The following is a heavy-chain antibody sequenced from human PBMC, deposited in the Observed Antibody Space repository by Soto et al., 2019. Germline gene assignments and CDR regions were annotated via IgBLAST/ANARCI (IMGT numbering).Heavy chain of an antibody. CDR1: GGSISSYY. Sequence: PSETLPLTCTVSGGSISSYYWSWIRQPPGRGLEWIGYIYYSGSTNYNPSLKSRVTISVDTSKNQFSLKLSSVTAADTAVYYCASYGYCSGGSCYSNWFDHWGQGTLVTVSS. V-gene: IGHV4-59*01. CDR2: IYYSGST. CDR3: ASYGYCSGGSCYSNWFDH. J-gene: IGHJ5*02. D-gene: IGHD2-15*01.